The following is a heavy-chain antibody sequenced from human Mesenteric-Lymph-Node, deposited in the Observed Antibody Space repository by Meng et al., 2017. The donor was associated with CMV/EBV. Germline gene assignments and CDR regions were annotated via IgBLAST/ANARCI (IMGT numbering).Heavy chain of an antibody. CDR3: ARSEVPAAIPGDYYGMDV. Sequence: ASVKVSCKASGYTFTNYDIHWVRQASGQGLEWMGWMNTNTRNTNYAQQFQGRVTFTRDTSIGTAFMELASLRYDDTAVYYCARSEVPAAIPGDYYGMDVWGQGTTVTVSS. V-gene: IGHV1-8*02. J-gene: IGHJ6*02. CDR2: MNTNTRNT. D-gene: IGHD2-2*01. CDR1: GYTFTNYD.